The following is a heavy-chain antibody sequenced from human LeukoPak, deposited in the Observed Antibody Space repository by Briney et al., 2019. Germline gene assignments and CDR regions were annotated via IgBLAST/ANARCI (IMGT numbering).Heavy chain of an antibody. V-gene: IGHV4-34*01. CDR3: AREATTGYSDAFDI. Sequence: PSETLSLTCTVSGGSLTNYYWSWIRQPPGKGLEWIGEINHSGSTNYNPSLKSRVTISVDTSKNQFSLKLSSVTAADTAVYYCAREATTGYSDAFDIWGQGTMVTVSS. CDR1: GGSLTNYY. J-gene: IGHJ3*02. CDR2: INHSGST. D-gene: IGHD3-9*01.